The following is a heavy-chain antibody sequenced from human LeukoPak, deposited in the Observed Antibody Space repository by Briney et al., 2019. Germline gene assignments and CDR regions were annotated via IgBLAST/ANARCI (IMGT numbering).Heavy chain of an antibody. CDR1: GFTFSSYS. D-gene: IGHD6-6*01. CDR2: ISSSSSYI. J-gene: IGHJ2*01. Sequence: KPGGSLRLSCAASGFTFSSYSMNWVRQAPGKGLEWVSSISSSSSYIYYADSVKGRFTISRDNAKNSLYLQMNSLRAEDTALYYCARDLTYSSSPPGWYFDLWGRGALVTVSS. V-gene: IGHV3-21*01. CDR3: ARDLTYSSSPPGWYFDL.